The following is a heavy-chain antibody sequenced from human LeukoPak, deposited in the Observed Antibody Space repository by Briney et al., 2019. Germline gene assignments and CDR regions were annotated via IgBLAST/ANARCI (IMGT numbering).Heavy chain of an antibody. J-gene: IGHJ4*02. CDR2: ISAYNGNT. CDR3: ARDGAGYYYDSSGYYPDY. V-gene: IGHV1-18*01. D-gene: IGHD3-22*01. Sequence: ASVKVSCKASGYTFTSYGISWVRQAPGQGLEWMGWISAYNGNTNYAQKLQGRVTMTTDTSTSTAYMELRSLRSDDTAVYYCARDGAGYYYDSSGYYPDYWGQGTLVTVSS. CDR1: GYTFTSYG.